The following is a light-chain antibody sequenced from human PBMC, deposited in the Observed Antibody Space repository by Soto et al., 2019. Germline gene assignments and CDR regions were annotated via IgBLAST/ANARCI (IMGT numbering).Light chain of an antibody. CDR2: AVS. V-gene: IGLV2-23*02. CDR1: SSDVGSYNL. CDR3: CSYAGSGTFV. Sequence: QSVLTQPASVSGSPGQSITISCTGTSSDVGSYNLVSWYQQHPGKAPKLMIYAVSKRPSGISYRFSGSKSGNTASLTISGLQAEDEADFYCCSYAGSGTFVFGGGTKLTVL. J-gene: IGLJ2*01.